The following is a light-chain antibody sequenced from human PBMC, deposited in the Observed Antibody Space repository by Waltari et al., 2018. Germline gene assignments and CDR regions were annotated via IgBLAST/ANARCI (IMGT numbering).Light chain of an antibody. CDR1: QGISNS. CDR2: AAS. Sequence: DIQMTQSPSSLSASVGDRVTITCRASQGISNSLAWYQQKPGKAPKLLLYAASTLESGVPSRFSGSGSGTDYTLTISSLQPEDFATDYCQQYYSIPPVTFGPGTRVDFK. CDR3: QQYYSIPPVT. V-gene: IGKV1-NL1*01. J-gene: IGKJ3*01.